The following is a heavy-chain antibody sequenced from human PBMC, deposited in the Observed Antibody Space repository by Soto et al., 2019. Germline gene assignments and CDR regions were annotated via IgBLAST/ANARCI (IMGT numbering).Heavy chain of an antibody. CDR3: ARDIVVVITDYYYYGMDV. Sequence: SQALSLICAISGDSVSSNSAAWNWIRQSPSRGLEWLGRTYYRSKWYNDYAVSVKSRITINPDTSKNQFSLQLNSVTPEDTAVYYCARDIVVVITDYYYYGMDVWGQGTTVTVSS. D-gene: IGHD3-22*01. CDR2: TYYRSKWYN. V-gene: IGHV6-1*01. J-gene: IGHJ6*02. CDR1: GDSVSSNSAA.